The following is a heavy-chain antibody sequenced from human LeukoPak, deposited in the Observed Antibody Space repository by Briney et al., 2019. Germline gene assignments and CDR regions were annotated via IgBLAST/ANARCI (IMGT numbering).Heavy chain of an antibody. D-gene: IGHD6-19*01. CDR1: GGTFSSYA. CDR3: ARDWSPIQYSSGWYYFDY. CDR2: IIPIFGTA. J-gene: IGHJ4*02. Sequence: SVKVSCKASGGTFSSYAISWVRQAPGQGLEWMGRIIPIFGTANYAQKFQGRVTITTDESTSTACMELSSLRSEDTAVYYCARDWSPIQYSSGWYYFDYWGQGTLVTASS. V-gene: IGHV1-69*05.